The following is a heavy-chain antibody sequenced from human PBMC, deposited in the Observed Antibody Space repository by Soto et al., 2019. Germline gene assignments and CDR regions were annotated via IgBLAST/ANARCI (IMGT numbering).Heavy chain of an antibody. D-gene: IGHD6-19*01. CDR3: ARGARAVAGTPDYYYGMDV. J-gene: IGHJ6*02. CDR2: ISAYNGNT. Sequence: ASVKVSCKASGYTFTSYGISWVRQAPGQGLEWMGWISAYNGNTKYSQKFQGRVTITRDTSASTAYMELSSLRSEDTAVYYCARGARAVAGTPDYYYGMDVWGQGTTVTVSS. CDR1: GYTFTSYG. V-gene: IGHV1-18*01.